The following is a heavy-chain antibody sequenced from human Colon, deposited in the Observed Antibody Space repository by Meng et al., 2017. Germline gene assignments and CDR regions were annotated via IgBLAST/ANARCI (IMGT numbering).Heavy chain of an antibody. J-gene: IGHJ4*02. Sequence: VQLVQSGAEVKKPGSSVKVSCKASGGTFSSYTISWVRQAPGQGLEWMGRIIPILGIANYAQKFQGRVTITADKSTSTAYMELSSLTFEDTAVYFCARGRGNQPLFDFWGQGTLVTVSS. CDR2: IIPILGIA. V-gene: IGHV1-69*02. D-gene: IGHD2/OR15-2a*01. CDR1: GGTFSSYT. CDR3: ARGRGNQPLFDF.